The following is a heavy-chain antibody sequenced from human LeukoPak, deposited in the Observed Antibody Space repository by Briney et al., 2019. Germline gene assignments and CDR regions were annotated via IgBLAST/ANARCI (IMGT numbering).Heavy chain of an antibody. CDR2: INPNSGAT. Sequence: GASVKVSCKASGYSFTGYYIHWVRQAPGQGLEWMGWINPNSGATNYAQKLQARVTVTRDTSISTAYMELSRLGSDDTAVYFCARDQNYFDTTTYYGMDYWGQGTLVTVSS. CDR1: GYSFTGYY. CDR3: ARDQNYFDTTTYYGMDY. J-gene: IGHJ4*02. V-gene: IGHV1-2*02. D-gene: IGHD3-22*01.